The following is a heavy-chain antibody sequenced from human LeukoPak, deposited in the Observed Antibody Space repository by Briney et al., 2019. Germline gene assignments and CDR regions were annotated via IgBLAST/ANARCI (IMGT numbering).Heavy chain of an antibody. J-gene: IGHJ4*02. CDR1: GGSISSSSYY. CDR3: ARLGREVAARLDY. Sequence: PSETLSLTCTVSGGSISSSSYYWGWIRQPPGKGLEWIGSIYYSGSTYYNPSLKSRVTISVDTSKNRFSLKLSSVTAADTAVYYCARLGREVAARLDYWGQGTLVTVSS. CDR2: IYYSGST. D-gene: IGHD6-6*01. V-gene: IGHV4-39*01.